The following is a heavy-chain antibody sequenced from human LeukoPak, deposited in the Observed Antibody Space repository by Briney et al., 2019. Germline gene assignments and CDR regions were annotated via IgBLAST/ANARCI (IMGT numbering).Heavy chain of an antibody. J-gene: IGHJ4*02. CDR3: ARDSAFSAYAY. CDR2: IYNDGST. V-gene: IGHV3-66*01. D-gene: IGHD6-25*01. Sequence: PGGSLRLSCLGSGFSVSSDYMSWVRQAPGGGPEWVAIIYNDGSTYHAKPVEGRFSIYRDSYKNTVYLQMRSLRGDDTAVYYCARDSAFSAYAYWGQGTQVTVSS. CDR1: GFSVSSDY.